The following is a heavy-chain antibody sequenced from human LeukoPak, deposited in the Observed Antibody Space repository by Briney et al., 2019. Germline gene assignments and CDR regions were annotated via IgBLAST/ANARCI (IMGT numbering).Heavy chain of an antibody. CDR1: GYTFTGYY. V-gene: IGHV1-2*02. J-gene: IGHJ1*01. CDR3: ARASYDFWSGHFQH. D-gene: IGHD3-3*01. Sequence: ASVKVSCKASGYTFTGYYMHWVRQAPGQGLEWVGWINPNSGGTNYAQKFQGRVTMTRDTSISTAYMELSRLRSDDTAVDYCARASYDFWSGHFQHWGQGTRVTVSS. CDR2: INPNSGGT.